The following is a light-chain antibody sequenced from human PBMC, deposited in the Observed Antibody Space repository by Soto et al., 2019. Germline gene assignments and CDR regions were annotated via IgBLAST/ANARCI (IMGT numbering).Light chain of an antibody. CDR2: DVS. CDR3: SSYTTSTTLNYV. V-gene: IGLV2-14*03. Sequence: QSVLXQPASVSGSPGQSITISCTGTSSDVGGYNYVSWYQHHPGKAPKLMIYDVSNRPSGVSNRFSGSKSGNTASLTISGLQAEDEADYYCSSYTTSTTLNYVFGTGTKVTVL. J-gene: IGLJ1*01. CDR1: SSDVGGYNY.